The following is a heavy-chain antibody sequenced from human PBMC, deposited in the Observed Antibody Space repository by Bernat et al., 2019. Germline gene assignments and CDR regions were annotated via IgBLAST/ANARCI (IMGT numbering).Heavy chain of an antibody. D-gene: IGHD6-6*01. Sequence: QVQLVQSGAEVKKPGASVKVSCKASGYTFTSYGISWVRQAPGQGLEWMGWISAYNGNTNYAQKLQGRVTMTTDTSTSTAYMELRSLRSDDTAVYYCAGDSRYGSSSDDDFDIWGQGTVVSVSS. CDR1: GYTFTSYG. CDR2: ISAYNGNT. CDR3: AGDSRYGSSSDDDFDI. V-gene: IGHV1-18*01. J-gene: IGHJ3*02.